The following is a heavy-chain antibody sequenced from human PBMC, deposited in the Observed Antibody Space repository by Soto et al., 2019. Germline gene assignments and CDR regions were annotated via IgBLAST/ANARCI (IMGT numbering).Heavy chain of an antibody. CDR1: GFTFSSYA. Sequence: GGSLRLSCAASGFTFSSYAMSWVRQAPGKGLEWVSAISGSGGSTYYADSVKGRFTISRDNSKNTLYLQMNSLRAEDTAVYYCAAPSGYSSSWLLFDYWGQGTLVTVSS. D-gene: IGHD6-13*01. V-gene: IGHV3-23*01. CDR3: AAPSGYSSSWLLFDY. CDR2: ISGSGGST. J-gene: IGHJ4*02.